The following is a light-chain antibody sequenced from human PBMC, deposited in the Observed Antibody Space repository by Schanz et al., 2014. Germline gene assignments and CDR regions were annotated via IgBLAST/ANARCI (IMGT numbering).Light chain of an antibody. CDR1: SSDVGGYDY. J-gene: IGLJ2*01. Sequence: QSVLTQPPSASGSPGQSVTVSCTGTSSDVGGYDYVSWYQQLPGKAPKLMIYEVSKRPSGVPDRFSGSKSGNTASLTISGLQAEDEADYYCCSYAGSSTPVVFGGGTKLTVL. CDR3: CSYAGSSTPVV. CDR2: EVS. V-gene: IGLV2-8*01.